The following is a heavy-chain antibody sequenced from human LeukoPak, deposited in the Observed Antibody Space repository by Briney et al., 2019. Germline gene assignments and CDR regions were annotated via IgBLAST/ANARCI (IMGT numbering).Heavy chain of an antibody. V-gene: IGHV4-39*07. CDR1: GGSLNSNDYY. CDR2: MHHSGTT. Sequence: PSETLSLTCTVSGGSLNSNDYYWGCIRQSPGKGLEWIGYMHHSGTTYHNPSLESRVTISIDTSKNQFSLKLTSVTAADTAVYYCARYYFVLSGYSNWFDSWGQGTLVTVSS. D-gene: IGHD3-22*01. CDR3: ARYYFVLSGYSNWFDS. J-gene: IGHJ5*01.